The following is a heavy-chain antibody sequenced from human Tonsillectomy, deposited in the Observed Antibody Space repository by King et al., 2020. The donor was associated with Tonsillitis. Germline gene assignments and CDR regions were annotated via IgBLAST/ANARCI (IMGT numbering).Heavy chain of an antibody. CDR3: SRIQWLANNYYYYMDV. Sequence: LQLQESCPGLVKPSETLSLTCTVSSGSISSASYYWGWIRLPPGMGLEWIGSVYYSGSTYYNPSLKSRVTISVDTSKNQFSLKLSSVTAADTAVYYCSRIQWLANNYYYYMDVWGKGTTVTVSS. CDR2: VYYSGST. V-gene: IGHV4-39*01. J-gene: IGHJ6*03. D-gene: IGHD6-19*01. CDR1: SGSISSASYY.